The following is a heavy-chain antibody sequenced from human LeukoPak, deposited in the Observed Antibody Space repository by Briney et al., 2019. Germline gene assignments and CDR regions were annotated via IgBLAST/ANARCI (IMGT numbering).Heavy chain of an antibody. J-gene: IGHJ4*02. CDR2: INHSGST. CDR3: ARGPGDIVVVVAATPFDY. V-gene: IGHV4-34*01. Sequence: PSETLSLTCAAYGGSFSGYHWSWIRQPPGKGLEWIGEINHSGSTNYNPSLKSRVTISVDTSKNQFSLKLSSVTAADTAVYYCARGPGDIVVVVAATPFDYWGQGTLVTVSS. D-gene: IGHD2-15*01. CDR1: GGSFSGYH.